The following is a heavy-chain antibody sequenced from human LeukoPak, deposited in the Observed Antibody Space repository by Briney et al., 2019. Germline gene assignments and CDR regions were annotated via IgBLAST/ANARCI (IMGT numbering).Heavy chain of an antibody. D-gene: IGHD5-18*01. CDR1: GFSVISNY. CDR2: IYRGGST. Sequence: GGSLRLSCAASGFSVISNYMNWVRQSPGRERALVSFIYRGGSTYYPDSVKGRFTISRDSSTNTLHLEMNSLRAEDTAVYYCARGWIQLWSWGQGTLVTVSS. J-gene: IGHJ4*02. CDR3: ARGWIQLWS. V-gene: IGHV3-53*01.